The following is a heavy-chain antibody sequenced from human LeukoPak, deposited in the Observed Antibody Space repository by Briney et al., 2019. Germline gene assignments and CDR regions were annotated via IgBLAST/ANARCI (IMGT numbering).Heavy chain of an antibody. CDR2: ISYDGSNT. J-gene: IGHJ4*02. CDR1: GFTFSSYA. Sequence: GGSLRLSCAASGFTFSSYAMHWVRQAPGKGLEWVAVISYDGSNTYYADSVKGRFTISRDSSKNTLYLQMNSLRAEDTALYYCAKDPFSCRSSGCHGIDYWGQGTLVTVSS. D-gene: IGHD6-19*01. CDR3: AKDPFSCRSSGCHGIDY. V-gene: IGHV3-30*04.